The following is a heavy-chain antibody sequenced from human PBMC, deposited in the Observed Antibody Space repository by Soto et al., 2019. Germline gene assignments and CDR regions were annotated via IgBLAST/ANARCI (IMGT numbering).Heavy chain of an antibody. V-gene: IGHV4-61*01. CDR2: IYYSGST. J-gene: IGHJ5*02. Sequence: SETLSLTCTVSGGSVSSGSYYWSWIRQPPGKGLEWIGYIYYSGSTNYNPSLKSRVTISVDTSKNQFSLKLSSVTAADTAVYYCARGVAAAGPKYNWFDPWGQGTLATVSS. CDR3: ARGVAAAGPKYNWFDP. D-gene: IGHD6-13*01. CDR1: GGSVSSGSYY.